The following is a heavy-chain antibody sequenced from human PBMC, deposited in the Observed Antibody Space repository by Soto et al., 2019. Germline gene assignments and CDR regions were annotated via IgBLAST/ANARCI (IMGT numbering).Heavy chain of an antibody. CDR2: IYYSGST. D-gene: IGHD2-15*01. Sequence: SETLSLTCTVSGGSISSSSYYWVWIRQPPGKGLEWIGSIYYSGSTYYNPSLKSRVTISVDTSKNQFSLKLSSVTAADTAVYYCASQKAYCSGGSCYLGIYYYYMDVWGKGTTVTVSS. J-gene: IGHJ6*03. CDR3: ASQKAYCSGGSCYLGIYYYYMDV. V-gene: IGHV4-39*01. CDR1: GGSISSSSYY.